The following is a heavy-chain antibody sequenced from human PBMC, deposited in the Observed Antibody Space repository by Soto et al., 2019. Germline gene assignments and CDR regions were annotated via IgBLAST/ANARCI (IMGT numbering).Heavy chain of an antibody. Sequence: QVQLVESGGGVVQPGRSLRLSCAVSGFTVSSYGMHLVRQAPGKGLELVAVISRDGRTTFYADSVKGRLTISRDNSRNXXFLEMNSLRGDDMTVYYCTGEVASGYWGQGTLVTVSS. CDR3: TGEVASGY. D-gene: IGHD2-8*02. J-gene: IGHJ4*02. CDR2: ISRDGRTT. CDR1: GFTVSSYG. V-gene: IGHV3-30*03.